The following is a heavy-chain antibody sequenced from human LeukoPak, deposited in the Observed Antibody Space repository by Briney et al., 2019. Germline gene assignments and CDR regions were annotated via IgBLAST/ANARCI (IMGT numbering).Heavy chain of an antibody. CDR1: GFTFSSYA. V-gene: IGHV3-23*01. CDR2: ISGSGGST. J-gene: IGHJ4*02. CDR3: AKKPRGYSYGSHFDY. D-gene: IGHD5-18*01. Sequence: GGSLRLSCAASGFTFSSYAMSWVRQAPGKGLEWVSAISGSGGSTYYADSVKGRFTISRDNSKNTLYLQMNSLRAEDTAVYYCAKKPRGYSYGSHFDYWGQGTLVTVSS.